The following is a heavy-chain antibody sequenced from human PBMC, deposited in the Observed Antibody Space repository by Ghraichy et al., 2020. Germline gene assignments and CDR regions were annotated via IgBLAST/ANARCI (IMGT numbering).Heavy chain of an antibody. CDR1: GYTFTSYG. Sequence: ASVKVSCKASGYTFTSYGISWVRQAPGQGLEWMGWISAYNGNTNYAQKLQGRVTMTTDTSTSTAYMELRSLRSDDTAVYYCARGDPPYYYDSSGYYLSDAFDIWGQGTMVTVSS. CDR3: ARGDPPYYYDSSGYYLSDAFDI. V-gene: IGHV1-18*01. J-gene: IGHJ3*02. D-gene: IGHD3-22*01. CDR2: ISAYNGNT.